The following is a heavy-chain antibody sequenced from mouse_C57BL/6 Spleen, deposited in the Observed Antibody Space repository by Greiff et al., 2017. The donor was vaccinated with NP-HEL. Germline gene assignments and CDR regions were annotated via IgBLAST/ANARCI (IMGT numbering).Heavy chain of an antibody. CDR2: ISSGSSTI. D-gene: IGHD2-3*01. CDR1: GFTFSDYG. CDR3: ARPGDGYYQYYFDY. V-gene: IGHV5-17*01. Sequence: EVKLVESGGGLVKPGGSLKLSCAASGFTFSDYGMHWVRQAPEKGLEWVAYISSGSSTIYYADTVKGRFTISRDNAKNTLFLQMTSLRSEDTAMYYCARPGDGYYQYYFDYWGQGTTLTVSS. J-gene: IGHJ2*01.